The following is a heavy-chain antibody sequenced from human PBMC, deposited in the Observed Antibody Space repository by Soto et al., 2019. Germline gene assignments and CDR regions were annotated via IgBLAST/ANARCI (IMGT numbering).Heavy chain of an antibody. D-gene: IGHD4-17*01. CDR2: IHSDGSST. CDR3: ARGNYGGFDY. V-gene: IGHV3-74*01. J-gene: IGHJ4*02. CDR1: GFTFNYFW. Sequence: SGGSLRLSCTASGFTFNYFWMHWVRQAPGKGLVWVSRIHSDGSSTTYADSVKGRFTISRDDAKNTLYLQMNSLGAEDTAIYYCARGNYGGFDYWGQGTLVTVSS.